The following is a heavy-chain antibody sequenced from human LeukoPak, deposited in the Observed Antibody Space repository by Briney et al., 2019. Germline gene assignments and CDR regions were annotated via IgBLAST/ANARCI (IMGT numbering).Heavy chain of an antibody. J-gene: IGHJ4*02. CDR3: ARDSYYYDSSGDY. V-gene: IGHV3-21*01. CDR1: GFTFSSYS. CDR2: ISSSSSYI. Sequence: GGSLRLSCAASGFTFSSYSMNWVRQAPGKGLEWVSFISSSSSYIYYADSMKGRFTISGDNAKNSLYLQMNSLRAEDTAVYYCARDSYYYDSSGDYWGQGTLVTVSS. D-gene: IGHD3-22*01.